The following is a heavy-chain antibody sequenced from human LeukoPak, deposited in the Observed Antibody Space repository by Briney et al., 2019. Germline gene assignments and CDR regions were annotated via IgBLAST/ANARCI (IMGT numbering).Heavy chain of an antibody. V-gene: IGHV4-59*01. CDR1: GGSITTYY. J-gene: IGHJ4*02. D-gene: IGHD4-17*01. CDR2: VFYSGRT. CDR3: ARSSSGLDYGDYYFDY. Sequence: SETLSLTCTVSGGSITTYYWSWIRQPPGKALEWIGYVFYSGRTNYNPSLKSRVTVSIDTSKNQFSLNLRTVTAADTAVYYCARSSSGLDYGDYYFDYWGRGTLVTVFS.